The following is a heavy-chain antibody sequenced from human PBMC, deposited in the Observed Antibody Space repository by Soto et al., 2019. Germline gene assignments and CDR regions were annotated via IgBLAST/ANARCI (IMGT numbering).Heavy chain of an antibody. CDR1: GGSISSGDYY. D-gene: IGHD3-3*01. CDR2: IYYSGST. V-gene: IGHV4-31*03. Sequence: QVQLQESGPGLVKPSQTLSLTCTVSGGSISSGDYYWSWIRQHPGKGLEWIGYIYYSGSTYYNPSLKSRVTISVDTSKNQFSLLLSSVTSADKSVYYCARWWSGSRQGFDPWGQGTLVTVSS. CDR3: ARWWSGSRQGFDP. J-gene: IGHJ5*02.